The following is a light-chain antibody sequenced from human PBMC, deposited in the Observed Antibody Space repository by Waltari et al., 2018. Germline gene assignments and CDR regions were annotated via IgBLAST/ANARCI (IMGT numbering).Light chain of an antibody. J-gene: IGLJ1*01. V-gene: IGLV2-14*03. Sequence: QSALTQPASVSGSPGQSITISCTGTSSDLGAYNFVSWYQKHPGKAPKVMIYDVNNRPSVFSSRFSGSKSGNTASLTISGLQAEDEADYYCSSYTTGSTRYVFGSGTKVTVL. CDR2: DVN. CDR1: SSDLGAYNF. CDR3: SSYTTGSTRYV.